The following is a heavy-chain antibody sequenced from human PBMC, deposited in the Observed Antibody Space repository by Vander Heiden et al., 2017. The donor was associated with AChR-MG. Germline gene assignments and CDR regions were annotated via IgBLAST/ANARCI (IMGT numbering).Heavy chain of an antibody. J-gene: IGHJ6*02. CDR3: ARLGDGDPILGDYYGMDV. CDR1: GGSISSYY. CDR2: IYYSGST. Sequence: ESGPGLVKLSETLSLTCTVSGGSISSYYWSWIRQPPGKGLEWIGYIYYSGSTNYNPSLKSRVTISVDTSKNQFSLKLSSVTAADTAVYYCARLGDGDPILGDYYGMDVWGQGTTVTVSS. D-gene: IGHD4-17*01. V-gene: IGHV4-59*01.